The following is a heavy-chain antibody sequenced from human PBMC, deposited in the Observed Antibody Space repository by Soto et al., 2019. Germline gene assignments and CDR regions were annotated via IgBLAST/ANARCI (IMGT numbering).Heavy chain of an antibody. Sequence: PSETLSLTCTVSGDSISSDYWTWIRQPPGQGLEWIGYIYYTGNTNYLPSLKSRVTISVDSSKNQFFMKLSSVTAADTAVYHCARTAGSWHLRYYFDYWCQGVLVTVSS. J-gene: IGHJ4*02. CDR3: ARTAGSWHLRYYFDY. D-gene: IGHD3-3*02. CDR1: GDSISSDY. CDR2: IYYTGNT. V-gene: IGHV4-59*01.